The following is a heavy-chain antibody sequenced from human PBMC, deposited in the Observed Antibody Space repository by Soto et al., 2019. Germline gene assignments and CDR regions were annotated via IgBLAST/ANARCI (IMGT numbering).Heavy chain of an antibody. CDR2: ISHDGNKE. CDR1: GFTFSNYG. D-gene: IGHD2-21*01. CDR3: AFFAPSISLLWGFYH. J-gene: IGHJ4*02. V-gene: IGHV3-30*03. Sequence: PGGSLRLSCAASGFTFSNYGIHWVRQAPGKGLEWVAVISHDGNKEYYADSVKGRFTVSRDNSKKTVYLQMNSLRAEDTAMYYCAFFAPSISLLWGFYHWGPGTLVTVSS.